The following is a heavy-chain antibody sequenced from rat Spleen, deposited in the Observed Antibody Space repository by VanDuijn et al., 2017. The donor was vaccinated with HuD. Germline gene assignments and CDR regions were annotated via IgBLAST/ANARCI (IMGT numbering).Heavy chain of an antibody. Sequence: EVQLVESGGGLVQPGRSLKLSCAASGFTFSSFAMAWVRQAPKKGLEWVATITSGGSNTYYPDSVKGRFTISRDNAENTVYLQMNSLRSEDTATYYCARRDVYYGPVYFDYWGQGVMVTVSS. CDR2: ITSGGSNT. V-gene: IGHV5S13*01. CDR3: ARRDVYYGPVYFDY. CDR1: GFTFSSFA. D-gene: IGHD1-6*01. J-gene: IGHJ2*01.